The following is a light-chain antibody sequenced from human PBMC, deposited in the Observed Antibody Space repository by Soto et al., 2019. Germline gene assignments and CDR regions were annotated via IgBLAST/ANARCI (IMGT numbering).Light chain of an antibody. CDR3: LQYNQWPPWT. CDR1: QSVDSN. CDR2: GAS. J-gene: IGKJ1*01. V-gene: IGKV3-15*01. Sequence: EIVMPQSPATLSVSPGERVTLSCRASQSVDSNLAWYQQKPGQAPRLLLYGASTRATGIPARFGGSGSGTEVTHTISSLQSEDFAIYYCLQYNQWPPWTVGQGTKVEI.